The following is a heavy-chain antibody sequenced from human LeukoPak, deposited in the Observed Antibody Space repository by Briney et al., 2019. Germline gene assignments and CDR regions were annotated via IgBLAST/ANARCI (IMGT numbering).Heavy chain of an antibody. CDR2: ISSSSSTI. CDR1: GFTFSSYS. CDR3: AKDSFSVVVTATFDY. J-gene: IGHJ4*02. D-gene: IGHD2-21*02. V-gene: IGHV3-48*01. Sequence: GGSLRLSCAASGFTFSSYSMNWVRQAPGKGLEWVSYISSSSSTIYYADSVKGRFTISRDNSKNTLYLQMNSLRAEDTAVYYCAKDSFSVVVTATFDYWGQGTLVTVSS.